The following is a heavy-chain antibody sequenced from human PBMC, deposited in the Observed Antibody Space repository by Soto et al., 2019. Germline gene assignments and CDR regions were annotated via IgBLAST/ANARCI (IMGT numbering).Heavy chain of an antibody. CDR3: AREPLHHCSSTSCQPHFDY. CDR1: GGTFSSYA. Sequence: QVQLVQSGAEVKKPGSSVKVSCNASGGTFSSYAISWVRQAPGQGLEWMGRIIPIFGTANYAQKFQGRVTITADESTSTAYMELSSLRSEDTAVYYCAREPLHHCSSTSCQPHFDYWGQGTLVTVSS. D-gene: IGHD2-2*01. V-gene: IGHV1-69*18. J-gene: IGHJ4*02. CDR2: IIPIFGTA.